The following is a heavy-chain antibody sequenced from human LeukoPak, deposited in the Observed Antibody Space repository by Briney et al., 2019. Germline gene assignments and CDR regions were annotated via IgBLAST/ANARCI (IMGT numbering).Heavy chain of an antibody. CDR1: GASIRSGDYY. Sequence: SETLSLTCTVSGASIRSGDYYWSWIRQPPGKGLEWIGYIYDSGSTYYNPSLKSRITISVDTSENRFSLKLSSVTATDTAVYHCARDCSGGSCYGAFDIWGQGTMVTVSS. CDR3: ARDCSGGSCYGAFDI. D-gene: IGHD2-15*01. CDR2: IYDSGST. J-gene: IGHJ3*02. V-gene: IGHV4-30-4*01.